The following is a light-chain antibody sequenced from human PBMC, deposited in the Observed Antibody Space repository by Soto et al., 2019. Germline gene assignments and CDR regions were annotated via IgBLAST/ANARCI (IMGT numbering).Light chain of an antibody. CDR1: QSVNTKY. CDR3: QQFGTSPLVT. Sequence: EVVMTQSPATLSVSPGERATLSCRASQSVNTKYLAWYQQKPGQAPRLLIYGVSSRATGIPDRFSGSGSGTDFILTISRVEPEDFAVYYCQQFGTSPLVTFGPGTKVDIK. V-gene: IGKV3-20*01. J-gene: IGKJ3*01. CDR2: GVS.